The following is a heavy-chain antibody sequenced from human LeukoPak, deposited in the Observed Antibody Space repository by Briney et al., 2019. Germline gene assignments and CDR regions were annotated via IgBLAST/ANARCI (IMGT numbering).Heavy chain of an antibody. V-gene: IGHV1-18*04. CDR2: IGPYNINT. Sequence: ASVTVSCTAFGYTFTTYGINWVRQAPGQGLEWMGWIGPYNINTHYAQKVQGRVTMTTDTSTSTAYMELRSLRSDDTAVYYCARTRDCSKTNCYVMDPWGQGTLVTVSS. CDR3: ARTRDCSKTNCYVMDP. D-gene: IGHD2-15*01. CDR1: GYTFTTYG. J-gene: IGHJ5*02.